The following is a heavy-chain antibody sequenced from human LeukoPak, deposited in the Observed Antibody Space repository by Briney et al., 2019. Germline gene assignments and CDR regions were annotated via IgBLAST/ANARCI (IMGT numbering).Heavy chain of an antibody. J-gene: IGHJ6*02. V-gene: IGHV3-23*01. CDR3: AKDEEEYSSGWYFPPVSYYYGMDV. D-gene: IGHD6-19*01. CDR2: ISGSGGST. CDR1: GGSFSGYY. Sequence: ETLSLTCAVYGGSFSGYYWSWVRQAPGKGLEWVSAISGSGGSTYYADSVKGRFTISRDNSKNTLYLQMNSLRAEDTAVYYCAKDEEEYSSGWYFPPVSYYYGMDVWGQGTTVTVSS.